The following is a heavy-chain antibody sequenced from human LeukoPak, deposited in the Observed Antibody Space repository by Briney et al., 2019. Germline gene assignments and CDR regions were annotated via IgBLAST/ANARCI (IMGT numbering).Heavy chain of an antibody. CDR1: GYSFASHY. V-gene: IGHV1-2*02. J-gene: IGHJ5*02. Sequence: ASVKVPCKASGYSFASHYMHWVRQAPGQGLEWMGWINPNTGGTKYAQRFQDRVTMTRDTSISTAYMEVSRLRYDDTAVYYCARPLRVTMIRGAAFRASSDFDPWGQGTLVTVSS. D-gene: IGHD3-10*01. CDR3: ARPLRVTMIRGAAFRASSDFDP. CDR2: INPNTGGT.